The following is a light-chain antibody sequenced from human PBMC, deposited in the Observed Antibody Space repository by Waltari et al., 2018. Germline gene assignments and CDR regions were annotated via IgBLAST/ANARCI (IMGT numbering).Light chain of an antibody. CDR1: QSISNN. V-gene: IGKV3-11*01. Sequence: EIVLTQSPATLSLSPGERATLSCRASQSISNNLAWYQHKPGQAPRLVTYDASNRATGIPARFSGSGSGTDFTLTISTLEPEDSAVYYCQQRANWPPGAAFGQGTKVEIK. CDR2: DAS. CDR3: QQRANWPPGAA. J-gene: IGKJ1*01.